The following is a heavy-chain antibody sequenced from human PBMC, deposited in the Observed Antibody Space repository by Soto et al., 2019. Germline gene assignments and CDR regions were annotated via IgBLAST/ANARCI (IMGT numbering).Heavy chain of an antibody. J-gene: IGHJ5*02. CDR2: ISYDGSNK. CDR3: ARDYTIFGVVIPFDP. CDR1: GFTFSSYA. V-gene: IGHV3-30-3*01. D-gene: IGHD3-3*01. Sequence: QVQLVESGGGVVQPGRSLRLSCAASGFTFSSYAMHWVRQAPGKGLEWVAVISYDGSNKYYADSVKGRFTISRDNSKNTRYLQMNSLRAEDTAVYYCARDYTIFGVVIPFDPWGQGTLVTVSS.